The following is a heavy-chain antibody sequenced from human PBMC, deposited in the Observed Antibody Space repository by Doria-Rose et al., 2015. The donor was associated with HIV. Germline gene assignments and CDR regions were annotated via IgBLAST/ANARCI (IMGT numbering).Heavy chain of an antibody. Sequence: VQLVESGGGPVQPGRSLRLSCVASGFIFDDYAMHWVRQAPGKGLEWLSGISWNSAKIDYADSVKGRFTISRDNAKNSLYLQVNSLRVEDSALYYCVKDMKYSSTLYYFHYWGQGTLVTVSS. V-gene: IGHV3-9*01. CDR2: ISWNSAKI. CDR1: GFIFDDYA. D-gene: IGHD6-13*01. CDR3: VKDMKYSSTLYYFHY. J-gene: IGHJ4*02.